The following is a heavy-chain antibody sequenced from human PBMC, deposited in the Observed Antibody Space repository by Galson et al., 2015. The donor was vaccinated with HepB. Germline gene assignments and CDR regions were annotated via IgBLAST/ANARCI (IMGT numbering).Heavy chain of an antibody. CDR2: INAGNGNT. CDR1: GYTFTSYA. J-gene: IGHJ2*01. CDR3: ARDKAGNVGFDL. V-gene: IGHV1-3*01. Sequence: SVKVSCKASGYTFTSYAMHWVRQAPGQRLEWMGWINAGNGNTKYSQKFQGRVTITRDTSASTAYMELSSLRSEDTAVYYCARDKAGNVGFDLWGRGTLVTVSS. D-gene: IGHD1-1*01.